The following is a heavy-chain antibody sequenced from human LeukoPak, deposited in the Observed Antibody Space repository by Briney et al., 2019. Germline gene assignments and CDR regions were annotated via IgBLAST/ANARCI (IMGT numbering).Heavy chain of an antibody. CDR2: ISSSSATI. Sequence: GGSLRLSCAASRFSFNTYSMNWVRQAPGKGLEWVSHISSSSATIHYADSVKGRFTISRDNAKNSLYLQMNSLRADDTAVYYCAGGESEYTASGDFAYWGQGALVTVSS. V-gene: IGHV3-48*01. CDR1: RFSFNTYS. CDR3: AGGESEYTASGDFAY. J-gene: IGHJ4*02. D-gene: IGHD3-10*01.